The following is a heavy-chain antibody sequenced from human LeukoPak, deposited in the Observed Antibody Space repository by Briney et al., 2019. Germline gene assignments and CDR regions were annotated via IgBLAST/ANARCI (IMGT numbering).Heavy chain of an antibody. J-gene: IGHJ6*02. CDR2: IIPTFGTA. D-gene: IGHD3-16*01. Sequence: GASVKVSCKASGNSIINYAVSWVRQAPGQGFEWMGGIIPTFGTADYAQKFQGRVTITADQSTSTTYMALSSLKSEDTATYYCTTRACHAGGCSSSFYYYYGLHFWGQGTTVSVSS. CDR3: TTRACHAGGCSSSFYYYYGLHF. CDR1: GNSIINYA. V-gene: IGHV1-69*13.